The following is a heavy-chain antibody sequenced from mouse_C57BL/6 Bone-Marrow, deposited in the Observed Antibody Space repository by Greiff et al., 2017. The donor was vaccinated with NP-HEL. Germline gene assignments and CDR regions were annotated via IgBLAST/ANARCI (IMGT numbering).Heavy chain of an antibody. V-gene: IGHV5-17*01. J-gene: IGHJ4*01. Sequence: EVQLVESGGGLVKPGGSLKLSCAASGFTFSDYGMHWVRQAPEKGLEWVAYISSGSSTIYYADTVKGRFTISRDNAKNTLFLQMTSLRSEDTAMYYCARPNYGYDGRGYAMDYWGQGTSVTVSS. CDR2: ISSGSSTI. CDR1: GFTFSDYG. CDR3: ARPNYGYDGRGYAMDY. D-gene: IGHD2-2*01.